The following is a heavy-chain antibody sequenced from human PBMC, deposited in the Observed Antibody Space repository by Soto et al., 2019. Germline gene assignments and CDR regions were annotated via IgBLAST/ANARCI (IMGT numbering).Heavy chain of an antibody. J-gene: IGHJ4*02. V-gene: IGHV3-23*01. CDR1: GFTFSSYA. CDR2: ISGSGGST. D-gene: IGHD2-15*01. CDR3: ARDKGRSPLDY. Sequence: GGSLRLSCAASGFTFSSYAMNWVRQAPGKGLEWVSVISGSGGSTYYADSVKGRFTISRDNAKNSLYLQMNSLRAEDTAVYYCARDKGRSPLDYWGQGTLVTVSS.